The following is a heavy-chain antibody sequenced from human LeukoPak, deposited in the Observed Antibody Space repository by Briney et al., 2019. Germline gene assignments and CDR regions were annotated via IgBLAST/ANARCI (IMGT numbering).Heavy chain of an antibody. CDR1: GYTFTGYY. CDR2: INPNSGGT. CDR3: ARGPRGEYSSSWYVWFDP. D-gene: IGHD6-13*01. V-gene: IGHV1-2*02. J-gene: IGHJ5*02. Sequence: GASVKVSCKASGYTFTGYYMHWVRQAPGQGLEWMGWINPNSGGTNYAQKFQGRVTMTRDTSISTAYMELSRLRSDDTAVYYCARGPRGEYSSSWYVWFDPWGQGTLVTVSS.